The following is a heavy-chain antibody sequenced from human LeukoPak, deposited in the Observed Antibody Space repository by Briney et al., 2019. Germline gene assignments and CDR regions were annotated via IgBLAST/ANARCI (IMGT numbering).Heavy chain of an antibody. Sequence: SETLSLTCTDSGGSISSSSYYWGWIRQPPGKGLEWIGSIYYSGSTYYNPSLKSRVTISVDTSKNQFSLKLSSVTAADTAVYYCARPKEGNSGALDIWGQGTMVTVSS. CDR3: ARPKEGNSGALDI. D-gene: IGHD4-23*01. V-gene: IGHV4-39*01. CDR2: IYYSGST. CDR1: GGSISSSSYY. J-gene: IGHJ3*02.